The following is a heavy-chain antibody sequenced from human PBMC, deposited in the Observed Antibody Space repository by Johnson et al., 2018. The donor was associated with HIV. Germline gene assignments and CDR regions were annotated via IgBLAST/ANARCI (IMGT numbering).Heavy chain of an antibody. D-gene: IGHD3-22*01. CDR1: GFTSSSYA. J-gene: IGHJ3*02. Sequence: QVQLVESGGGVVQPGRSLRLSCAASGFTSSSYAMHWVRQAPGKGLEWVALISYDGSNKYYADSVKGRFTISRDNSKNTLYLQMNSLRPEDTAVYYCARDRAIVVAYDAFDIWGQGTMVTVSS. CDR2: ISYDGSNK. V-gene: IGHV3-30*04. CDR3: ARDRAIVVAYDAFDI.